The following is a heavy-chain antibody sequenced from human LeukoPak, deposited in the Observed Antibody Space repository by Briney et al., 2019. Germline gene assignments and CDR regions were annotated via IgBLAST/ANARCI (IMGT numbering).Heavy chain of an antibody. CDR2: ISTSGAST. V-gene: IGHV3-23*01. CDR1: GFTFSTSA. J-gene: IGHJ4*02. CDR3: ARDPAYYYDSSGDIDY. Sequence: GGSLRLSCAASGFTFSTSAMNWVRQAPGKGLEWVSAISTSGASTYYADSVKGRFSISRDNSKNTLYLQMNSLRAEDTAVYYCARDPAYYYDSSGDIDYWGQGTLVTVSS. D-gene: IGHD3-22*01.